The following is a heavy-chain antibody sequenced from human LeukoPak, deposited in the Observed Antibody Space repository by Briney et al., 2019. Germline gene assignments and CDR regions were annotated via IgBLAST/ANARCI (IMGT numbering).Heavy chain of an antibody. CDR3: ARARRVVVITSVHYYYGMDV. D-gene: IGHD3-22*01. CDR1: GGSFSGYY. V-gene: IGHV4-34*01. CDR2: INHSGST. Sequence: SETLSLTCAVYGGSFSGYYWSWIRQPPGKGLEWIGEINHSGSTNYNPSLKSRVTISVDTSKNQFSLKLSSVTAADTAVYYCARARRVVVITSVHYYYGMDVWGQGTTVTVSS. J-gene: IGHJ6*02.